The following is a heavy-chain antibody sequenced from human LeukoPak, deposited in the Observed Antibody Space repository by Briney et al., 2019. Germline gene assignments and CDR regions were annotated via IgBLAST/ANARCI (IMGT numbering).Heavy chain of an antibody. CDR2: ISAYNGNT. CDR3: ARSHPPLLLEWDYNWFDP. J-gene: IGHJ5*02. Sequence: ASVKVSCKASGHTFTSYGISWVRQAPGQGLEWMGWISAYNGNTNYAQKLQGRVTMTTDTSTSTAYMELGSLRSDDTAVYYCARSHPPLLLEWDYNWFDPWGQGTLVTVSS. V-gene: IGHV1-18*01. D-gene: IGHD3-3*01. CDR1: GHTFTSYG.